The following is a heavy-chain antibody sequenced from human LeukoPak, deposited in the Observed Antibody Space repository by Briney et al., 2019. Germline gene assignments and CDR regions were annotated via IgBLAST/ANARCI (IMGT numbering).Heavy chain of an antibody. CDR1: GFTFSSFE. CDR3: ARGPGYGGYGIDY. CDR2: ISSSGNTI. D-gene: IGHD5-12*01. Sequence: GGSLRLSCAASGFTFSSFEMNWVRQAPGKGLEWVSYISSSGNTIYYAGSVKGRFTISRDNAKNSLYLQMNSLRAEDTAVYYCARGPGYGGYGIDYWGQGTLVTVSS. V-gene: IGHV3-48*03. J-gene: IGHJ4*02.